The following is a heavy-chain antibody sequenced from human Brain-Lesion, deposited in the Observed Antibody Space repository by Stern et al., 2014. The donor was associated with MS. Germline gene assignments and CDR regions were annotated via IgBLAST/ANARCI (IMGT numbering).Heavy chain of an antibody. Sequence: VQLVEPGAEVKKPGASVKASCKASGYTFSSYDITWVRQASGHGLEWMGWMNPYSGNTGYAQKFKGRVSMTSDPSISTVYMELTSLTSDDTAVYFCARAVRNQLLSEYWGQGTLVTVSS. CDR1: GYTFSSYD. CDR3: ARAVRNQLLSEY. J-gene: IGHJ4*02. V-gene: IGHV1-8*01. CDR2: MNPYSGNT. D-gene: IGHD2-2*01.